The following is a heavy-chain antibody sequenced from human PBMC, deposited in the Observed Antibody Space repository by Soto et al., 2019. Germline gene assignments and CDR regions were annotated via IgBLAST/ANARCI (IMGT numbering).Heavy chain of an antibody. CDR2: IDWVDDK. D-gene: IGHD2-15*01. CDR1: GFSLSTSGMC. V-gene: IGHV2-70*01. CDR3: ARMCRGWFDP. Sequence: SCPTLVNPTQTLTLTCTFSGFSLSTSGMCVSWIRQPPGKALEWLALIDWVDDKCYSTSLKTRLTISKDTSKNQVVLTLTNVDPLDTDTYYCARMCRGWFDPWGQGTLVTVS. J-gene: IGHJ5*02.